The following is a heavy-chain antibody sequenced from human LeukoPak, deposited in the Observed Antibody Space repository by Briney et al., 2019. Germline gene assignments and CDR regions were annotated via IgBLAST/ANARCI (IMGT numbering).Heavy chain of an antibody. CDR3: ARARDTAMVHLDY. V-gene: IGHV1-46*01. J-gene: IGHJ4*02. D-gene: IGHD5-18*01. Sequence: PGGSLRLSCAASGYTFTSYYMHWVRQAPGQGLEWMGIINPSGGSTSYAQKFQGRVTMTRDTSTSTVYMELSSLRSEDTAVYYCARARDTAMVHLDYWGQGTLVTVSS. CDR1: GYTFTSYY. CDR2: INPSGGST.